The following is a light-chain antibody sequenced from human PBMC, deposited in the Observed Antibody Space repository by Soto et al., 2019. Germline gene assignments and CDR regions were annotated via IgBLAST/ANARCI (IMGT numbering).Light chain of an antibody. CDR2: GAS. Sequence: EIEMTQSPATLSVSPGERATRSCRASQSVSSSLAWYQQKPGQAPRLLIYGASTRATGMPARFSGSGSGTEFTLTINSLQSEDFAVYYCQQYNNWPLTFGPGTKVDIK. V-gene: IGKV3-15*01. J-gene: IGKJ3*01. CDR1: QSVSSS. CDR3: QQYNNWPLT.